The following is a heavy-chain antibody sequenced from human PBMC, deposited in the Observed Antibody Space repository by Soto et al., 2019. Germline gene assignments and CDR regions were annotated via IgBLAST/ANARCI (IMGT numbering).Heavy chain of an antibody. CDR2: ILNSGSP. V-gene: IGHV4-30-4*01. CDR3: ARGSTTEKGDS. J-gene: IGHJ4*02. Sequence: QVQLQESGPGLVRPSQTLSLTCSVSGASIYNGGYFWSWIRQSPGKGLEWIWHILNSGSPYNNPSLERRVTISAGTSMNQFALALTSVTAADTTMYYCARGSTTEKGDSWGQGSLVTVSS. CDR1: GASIYNGGYF.